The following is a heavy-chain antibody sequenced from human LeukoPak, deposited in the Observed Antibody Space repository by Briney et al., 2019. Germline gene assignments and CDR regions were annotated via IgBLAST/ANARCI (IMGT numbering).Heavy chain of an antibody. CDR1: GGSISSYY. CDR3: ARVNTIFGVVPNFDY. V-gene: IGHV4-59*01. D-gene: IGHD3-3*01. J-gene: IGHJ4*02. CDR2: IYYSGST. Sequence: SETLSLTCTVSGGSISSYYWSWIRQPPGKGLEWIGYIYYSGSTYYNPSLKSRVTISVDTSKNQFSLKLSSVTAADTAVYYCARVNTIFGVVPNFDYWGQGTLVTVSS.